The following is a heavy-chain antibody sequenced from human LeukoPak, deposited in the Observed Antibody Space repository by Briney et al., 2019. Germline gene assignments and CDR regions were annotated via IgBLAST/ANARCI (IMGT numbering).Heavy chain of an antibody. CDR3: ARSSGSYPFDY. Sequence: PGGSLRLSCAASGFTFSSYRLSWVRQAPGKGLEWVASIEQDGSQKYYVDSVRGRFTISRDNAKNSVYLQMNSLRVEDTAVYYCARSSGSYPFDYWGQGTLVTVSS. D-gene: IGHD1-26*01. J-gene: IGHJ4*02. CDR1: GFTFSSYR. CDR2: IEQDGSQK. V-gene: IGHV3-7*03.